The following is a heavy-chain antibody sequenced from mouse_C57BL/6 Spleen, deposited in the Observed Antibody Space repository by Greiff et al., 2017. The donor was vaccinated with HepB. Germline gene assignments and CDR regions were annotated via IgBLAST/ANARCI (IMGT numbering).Heavy chain of an antibody. CDR1: GYSITSGYY. CDR2: ISYDGSN. D-gene: IGHD2-4*01. J-gene: IGHJ4*01. CDR3: ARAEIYYDYDNYAMDY. V-gene: IGHV3-6*01. Sequence: EVKLQESGPGLVKPSQSLSLTCSVTGYSITSGYYWNWIRQFPGNKLEWMGYISYDGSNNYNPSLKNRISITRDTSKNQFFLKLNSVTTEDTATYYCARAEIYYDYDNYAMDYWGQGTSVTVSS.